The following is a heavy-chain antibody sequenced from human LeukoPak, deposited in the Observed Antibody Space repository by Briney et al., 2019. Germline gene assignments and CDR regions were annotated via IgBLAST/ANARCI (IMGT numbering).Heavy chain of an antibody. V-gene: IGHV3-21*01. CDR2: ISSSSSYI. Sequence: TGGSLRLSRAASGFTLSSYNMKWVRQAPGKGLEWVSSISSSSSYIYYADSVKGRFTISRDNAKNSLYLQMNSLRAEDTAVYYCARPQYFYYMDVWGKGTTVTVSS. J-gene: IGHJ6*03. CDR1: GFTLSSYN. CDR3: ARPQYFYYMDV.